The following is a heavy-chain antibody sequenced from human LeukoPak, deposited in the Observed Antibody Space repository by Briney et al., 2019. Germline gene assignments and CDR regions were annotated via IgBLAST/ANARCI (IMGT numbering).Heavy chain of an antibody. V-gene: IGHV1-24*01. CDR1: GYTLTELS. CDR2: FDPEDGET. J-gene: IGHJ3*02. D-gene: IGHD2-15*01. CDR3: ATDFYLYCSGGSCRGQGAFDI. Sequence: GASVKVSCKVSGYTLTELSMHWVQQAPGKGLEWMGGFDPEDGETIYAQKFQGRVTMTEDTSTDTAYMELSSLRSEDTAVYYCATDFYLYCSGGSCRGQGAFDIWGQGTMVTVSS.